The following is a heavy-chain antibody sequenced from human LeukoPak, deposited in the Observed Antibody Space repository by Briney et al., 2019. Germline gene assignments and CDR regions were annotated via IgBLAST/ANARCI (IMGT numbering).Heavy chain of an antibody. CDR3: AKDMRFDWTPYYFDY. Sequence: PGRSLRLSCAASGFTFSNYAMSWVRQAPGKGLEWVSAISGSGGSTYYADSVKGRFTISRDNSKNTLYLQMNSLGAEDTAVYYCAKDMRFDWTPYYFDYWGQGTLVTVSS. CDR1: GFTFSNYA. D-gene: IGHD3-9*01. CDR2: ISGSGGST. V-gene: IGHV3-23*01. J-gene: IGHJ4*02.